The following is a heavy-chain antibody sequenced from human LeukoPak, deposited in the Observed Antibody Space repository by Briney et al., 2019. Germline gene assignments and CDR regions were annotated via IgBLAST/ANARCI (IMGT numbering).Heavy chain of an antibody. CDR2: IDPSGGST. CDR1: GYTFTSYY. J-gene: IGHJ6*02. V-gene: IGHV1-46*01. D-gene: IGHD3-10*01. CDR3: ARDGGSGSYSYYYGMDV. Sequence: GASVKVSCKASGYTFTSYYMHWVRQAPGQGLEWMGIIDPSGGSTSYAQKFRGRVTMTRDTSTSTVYMELSSLRSEDTAVYYCARDGGSGSYSYYYGMDVWGQGTTVTVSS.